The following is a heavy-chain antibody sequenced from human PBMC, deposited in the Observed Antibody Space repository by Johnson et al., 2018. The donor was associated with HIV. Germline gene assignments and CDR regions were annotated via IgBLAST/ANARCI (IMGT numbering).Heavy chain of an antibody. CDR1: GFSFSDSA. V-gene: IGHV3-33*06. Sequence: QVQLVESGGGVVQPGRSLRLSCAASGFSFSDSAMHWVRQAPGKGLECVAVVWYDGSNKYYADSVKGRFTISRDNSQNTLYLQMNRLRAEETAIYYCAKALELLGRRAARDIWGKGKMVTV. CDR2: VWYDGSNK. CDR3: AKALELLGRRAARDI. J-gene: IGHJ3*02. D-gene: IGHD1-7*01.